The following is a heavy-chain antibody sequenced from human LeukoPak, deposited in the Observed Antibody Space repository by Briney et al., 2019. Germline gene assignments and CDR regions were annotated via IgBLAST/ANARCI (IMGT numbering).Heavy chain of an antibody. CDR1: GFTFSNFV. Sequence: GRSPRLSCAASGFTFSNFVIHWVRQAPGKGLEWVTILSSDGTNKYYADSVKGRFTVSRDNSKNALYLQMDSLRAEDTAVYYCARNPYGDYVFDYWGQGTLVTVSS. CDR3: ARNPYGDYVFDY. D-gene: IGHD4-17*01. V-gene: IGHV3-30-3*01. J-gene: IGHJ4*02. CDR2: LSSDGTNK.